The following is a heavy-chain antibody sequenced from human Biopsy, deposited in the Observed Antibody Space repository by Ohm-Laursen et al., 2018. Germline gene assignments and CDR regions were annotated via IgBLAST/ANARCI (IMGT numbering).Heavy chain of an antibody. CDR2: IYYSGIT. Sequence: SQTLSLTCTVSGGSISSYYWSWIRQPPGKGLEWIGNIYYSGITNYNPSLKSRVTISVDTSMNQFSLKLNSVTAADTAVYYCARGSNWNDWSFDYWGQGTVVTVPS. CDR1: GGSISSYY. V-gene: IGHV4-59*12. D-gene: IGHD1-20*01. CDR3: ARGSNWNDWSFDY. J-gene: IGHJ4*02.